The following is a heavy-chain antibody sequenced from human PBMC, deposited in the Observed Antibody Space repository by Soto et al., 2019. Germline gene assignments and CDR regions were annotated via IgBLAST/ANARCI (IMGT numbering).Heavy chain of an antibody. CDR2: IIPIFGTA. D-gene: IGHD2-2*02. CDR1: GGTFSSYA. Sequence: SVKVSCKASGGTFSSYAISCVRQAPGQGLEWMGGIIPIFGTANYAQKFQGRVTITADESTSTAYMELSSLRSEDTAVYYCAREGVPAAIASTNWFDPWGQGTLVTVSS. CDR3: AREGVPAAIASTNWFDP. V-gene: IGHV1-69*13. J-gene: IGHJ5*02.